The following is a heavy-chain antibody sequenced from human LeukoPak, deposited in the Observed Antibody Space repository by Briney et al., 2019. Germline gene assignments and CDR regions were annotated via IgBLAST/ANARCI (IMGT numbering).Heavy chain of an antibody. Sequence: GGSLRLSCAASGFTFSSYSMNWVRQAPGQGLEWVSSISSSSTYIYYADSVKGRFTISRDTSKNTLYLQMYSLRAEDTAVYYCAKAGTGTNMIFDYWGQGTLVTVSS. J-gene: IGHJ4*02. CDR2: ISSSSTYI. CDR3: AKAGTGTNMIFDY. V-gene: IGHV3-21*04. D-gene: IGHD1-1*01. CDR1: GFTFSSYS.